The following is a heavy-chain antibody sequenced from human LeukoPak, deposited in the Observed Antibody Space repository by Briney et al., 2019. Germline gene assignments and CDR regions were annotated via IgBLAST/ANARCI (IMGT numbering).Heavy chain of an antibody. CDR3: ARAPPLIVSNWFDP. CDR1: GFSFSSYW. D-gene: IGHD3-22*01. CDR2: INSDGSST. Sequence: PGGSPRLSCAASGFSFSSYWMHWVRQTLGKGLVWVSRINSDGSSTSYADSVKGRFTISRDNAKNTLYLQMNSLRAEDTAVYYCARAPPLIVSNWFDPWGQGTQVTVSS. V-gene: IGHV3-74*01. J-gene: IGHJ5*02.